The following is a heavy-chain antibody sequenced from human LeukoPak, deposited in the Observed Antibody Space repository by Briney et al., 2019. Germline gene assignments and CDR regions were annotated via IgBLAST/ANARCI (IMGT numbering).Heavy chain of an antibody. D-gene: IGHD3-22*01. CDR1: GYSISSGYY. Sequence: PSETLSLTCTVSGYSISSGYYWGWIRQPPGKGLEWIGSIYYSGSTYYNPSLESRFTISVDTSKNQFSLKLSSVTAADTAVYYCARDFYDSSGYYTYWGQGTLVTVSS. V-gene: IGHV4-38-2*02. CDR2: IYYSGST. CDR3: ARDFYDSSGYYTY. J-gene: IGHJ4*02.